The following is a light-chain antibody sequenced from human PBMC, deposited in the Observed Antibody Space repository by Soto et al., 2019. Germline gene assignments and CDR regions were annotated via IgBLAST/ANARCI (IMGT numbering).Light chain of an antibody. J-gene: IGLJ1*01. V-gene: IGLV2-14*01. CDR1: SNDVGGYNY. CDR3: TSYTSTTPYV. Sequence: QSVLTQPASVSGSPGPSITISCTGSSNDVGGYNYVSWYQQHPGQAPKLIIYEVSDRPSGVSPRFSGSKSGNTASLTISGLQVEDEADYFCTSYTSTTPYVFGSGTKLTVL. CDR2: EVS.